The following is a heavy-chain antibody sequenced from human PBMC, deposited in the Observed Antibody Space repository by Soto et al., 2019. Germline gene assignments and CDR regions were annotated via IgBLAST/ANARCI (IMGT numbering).Heavy chain of an antibody. Sequence: PSATLSLTCAVYGGSFSGYYWSWIRQPPGKGLEWIGEINHSGSTNYNPSLKSRVTISVDTSKNQFSLKLSSVTAADTAVYYCARGETTVTYDYWGQGTLVTV. CDR1: GGSFSGYY. CDR3: ARGETTVTYDY. V-gene: IGHV4-34*01. J-gene: IGHJ4*02. CDR2: INHSGST. D-gene: IGHD4-17*01.